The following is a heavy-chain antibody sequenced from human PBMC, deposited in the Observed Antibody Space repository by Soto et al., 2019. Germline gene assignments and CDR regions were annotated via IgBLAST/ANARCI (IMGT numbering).Heavy chain of an antibody. Sequence: QVQLQESGPGLVKPSQTLSLNCSVSGVSINSGDYYWSWIRQHAGQGLEWIGYIFYSGTTFYNPYVKSRVTISIDASKNQFSLEMRSVTAADTAVYYCAKVRGHAFDIRGQGTMVTVSS. CDR3: AKVRGHAFDI. CDR2: IFYSGTT. J-gene: IGHJ3*02. CDR1: GVSINSGDYY. V-gene: IGHV4-31*03. D-gene: IGHD3-10*01.